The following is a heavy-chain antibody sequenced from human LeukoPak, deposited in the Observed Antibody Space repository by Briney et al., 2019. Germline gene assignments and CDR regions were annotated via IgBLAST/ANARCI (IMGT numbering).Heavy chain of an antibody. CDR1: GGSISSGGYY. CDR3: ARDPLSYGPEGYYGMDV. CDR2: IYYSGST. V-gene: IGHV4-31*03. J-gene: IGHJ6*02. D-gene: IGHD1-26*01. Sequence: PSQTLSLTCTVSGGSISSGGYYWSWIRQHPGKGLEWIGYIYYSGSTYYNPSLKSRVTISVDTSKNQFSLKLSSVTAADTAVYYCARDPLSYGPEGYYGMDVWGQGTTVTVSS.